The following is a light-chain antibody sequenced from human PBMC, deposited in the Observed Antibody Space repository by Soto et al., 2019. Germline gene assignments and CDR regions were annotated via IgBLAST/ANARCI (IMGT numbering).Light chain of an antibody. CDR3: QQYGSSPTWT. Sequence: EVVLTQSPATLSVSPGERATLSCMASQSVSTNLAWYQQRPGQAPRLLIYGASSRATGIPDRFSGSGSGTDFTLTISRLEPEDFAAYYCQQYGSSPTWTFGQGTKVDIK. CDR1: QSVSTN. V-gene: IGKV3-20*01. J-gene: IGKJ1*01. CDR2: GAS.